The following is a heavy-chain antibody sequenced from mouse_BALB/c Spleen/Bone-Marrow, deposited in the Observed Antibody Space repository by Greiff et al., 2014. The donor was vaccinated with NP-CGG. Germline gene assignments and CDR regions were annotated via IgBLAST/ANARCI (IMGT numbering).Heavy chain of an antibody. V-gene: IGHV2-9*02. CDR3: ARDPIYYDYDWYFDV. D-gene: IGHD2-4*01. J-gene: IGHJ1*01. CDR1: GFSLTSYG. CDR2: IWAGGGT. Sequence: VKLQESGPGLVAPSQSLSITCTVSGFSLTSYGVHWVRQPPGKGLEWLGVIWAGGGTNYNSALMSRLSISKDNSKSQVFLKMNSLQTDDTAMYYCARDPIYYDYDWYFDVWGAGTTVTVSS.